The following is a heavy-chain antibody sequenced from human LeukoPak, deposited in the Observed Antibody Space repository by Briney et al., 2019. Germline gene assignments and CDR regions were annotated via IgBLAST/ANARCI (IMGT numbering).Heavy chain of an antibody. V-gene: IGHV3-33*01. CDR3: ASGAYYYDSSGYANAFDI. Sequence: GGSLRLSCAASGFTFSSYGMHWVRQAPGKGLEWVAVIWYDGSNKYYADSVKGRFTISRDNSKNTLYLQMNGLRAEDTAVYYCASGAYYYDSSGYANAFDIWGQGTMVTVSS. J-gene: IGHJ3*02. D-gene: IGHD3-22*01. CDR2: IWYDGSNK. CDR1: GFTFSSYG.